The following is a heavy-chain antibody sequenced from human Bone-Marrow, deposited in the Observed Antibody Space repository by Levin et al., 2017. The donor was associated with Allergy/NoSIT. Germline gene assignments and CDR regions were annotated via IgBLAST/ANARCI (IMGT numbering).Heavy chain of an antibody. CDR2: IYHSGST. V-gene: IGHV4-4*02. CDR3: ARLGGRGYDILTGYLYYFDY. J-gene: IGHJ4*02. Sequence: PSETLSLTCAVSGGSISSSNWWSWVRQPPGKGLEWIGEIYHSGSTNYNPSLKSRVTISVDKSKNQFSLKLSSVTAADTAVYYCARLGGRGYDILTGYLYYFDYWGQGTLVTVSS. D-gene: IGHD3-9*01. CDR1: GGSISSSNW.